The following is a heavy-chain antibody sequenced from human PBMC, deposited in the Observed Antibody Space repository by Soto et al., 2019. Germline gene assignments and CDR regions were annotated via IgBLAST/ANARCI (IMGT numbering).Heavy chain of an antibody. CDR3: AKDRYDSSGCPDS. CDR2: ISSSSSII. D-gene: IGHD3-22*01. V-gene: IGHV3-48*02. Sequence: EVQLVESGGGLVQPGGSLRLSCAASGFTFSSYSMSWVRQARGKGLEWVSYISSSSSIIYYADSVKGRFTISRDNAKKPLYLQMNSLRDEDTAVYYCAKDRYDSSGCPDSWGQGTLVTVSS. CDR1: GFTFSSYS. J-gene: IGHJ4*02.